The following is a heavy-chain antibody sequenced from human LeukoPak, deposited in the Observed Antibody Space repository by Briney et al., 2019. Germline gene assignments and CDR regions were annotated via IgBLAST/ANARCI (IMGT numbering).Heavy chain of an antibody. V-gene: IGHV3-23*01. J-gene: IGHJ4*02. CDR3: VRSLDY. Sequence: GGSLRLSCAASGFPFSTYAMNWVRQAPGKGLEWVSVITGSGGFTQYADSVKGRFTISRDNSKNTVYLQMNSLRVEDTALCYCVRSLDYWGQGTLVTVSS. CDR1: GFPFSTYA. CDR2: ITGSGGFT.